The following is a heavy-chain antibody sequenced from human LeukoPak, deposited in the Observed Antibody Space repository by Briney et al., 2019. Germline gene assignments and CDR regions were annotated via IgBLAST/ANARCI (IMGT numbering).Heavy chain of an antibody. J-gene: IGHJ4*02. CDR1: GYTFTSYG. V-gene: IGHV1-18*01. CDR3: ARDLSGSFTAMGRFDY. CDR2: ISAYNGNT. D-gene: IGHD5-18*01. Sequence: ASVKVSCKASGYTFTSYGISWVRQAPGQGLEWMGWISAYNGNTNYAQKLQGRVTMTTDTSTSTAYMELRSLRSDDTAVCYCARDLSGSFTAMGRFDYWGQGTLVTVSS.